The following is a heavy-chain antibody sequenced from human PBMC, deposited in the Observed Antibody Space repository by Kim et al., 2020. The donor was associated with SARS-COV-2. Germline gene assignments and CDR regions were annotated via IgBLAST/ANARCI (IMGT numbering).Heavy chain of an antibody. D-gene: IGHD2-21*01. CDR1: GFTFSSYA. Sequence: GGSLRLSCAASGFTFSSYAMSWVRQAPGKGLEWVSAISGSGGSTYYADSVKGRFTISRDNSKNTLYLQMNSLRAEDTAVYYCASSSRVFHRYYYMDVWGKGTTVTVSS. CDR3: ASSSRVFHRYYYMDV. J-gene: IGHJ6*03. CDR2: ISGSGGST. V-gene: IGHV3-23*01.